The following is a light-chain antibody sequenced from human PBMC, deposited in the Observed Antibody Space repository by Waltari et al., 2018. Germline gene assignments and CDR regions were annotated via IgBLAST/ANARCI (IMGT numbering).Light chain of an antibody. CDR3: CSFAGTYTWV. CDR1: SSDVGVYNY. Sequence: SALTPPPAVSASPGQAVTISCTGTSSDVGVYNYLHWYQHHPGKAPKLMIIHVTQRPPAVTDRLSGSKTANTASLTITGLQAEDEADDYCCSFAGTYTWVFGGGTKVTVL. V-gene: IGLV2-11*01. J-gene: IGLJ3*02. CDR2: HVT.